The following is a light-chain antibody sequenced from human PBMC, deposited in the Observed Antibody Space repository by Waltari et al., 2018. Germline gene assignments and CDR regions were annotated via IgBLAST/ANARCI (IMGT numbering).Light chain of an antibody. CDR2: AAS. Sequence: DIVMTQSPDSLAVSLGERATINCKSSQSVLFSTNNKNYLAWYQQKPGKAPKLLIYAASSLQSGVPSRFSGSGSGTDFTLTISSLQPEDFATYYCQQSYSTPQTFGQGTKVEIK. J-gene: IGKJ1*01. V-gene: IGKV4-1*01. CDR3: QQSYSTPQT. CDR1: QSVLFSTNNKNY.